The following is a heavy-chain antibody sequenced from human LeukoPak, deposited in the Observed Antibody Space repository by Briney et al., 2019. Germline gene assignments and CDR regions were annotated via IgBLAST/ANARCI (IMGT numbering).Heavy chain of an antibody. CDR3: ARDLSLSAYCGGDCWDDAFDI. V-gene: IGHV4-38-2*02. J-gene: IGHJ3*02. CDR2: IYHSGST. CDR1: GFTFSINGM. Sequence: GSLRLSCAASGFTFSINGMSWVRQAPGKGLEWIGSIYHSGSTYYNPSLKSRVTISVDTSKNQFSLKLSSVTAADTAVYYCARDLSLSAYCGGDCWDDAFDIWGQGTMVTVSS. D-gene: IGHD2-21*02.